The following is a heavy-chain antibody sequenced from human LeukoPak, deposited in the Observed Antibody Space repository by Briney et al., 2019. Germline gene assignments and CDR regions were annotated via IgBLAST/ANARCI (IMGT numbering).Heavy chain of an antibody. V-gene: IGHV3-23*01. Sequence: HPGGSLRLSCEASGFTFTSYWMSWVRQAPGKGLEWVSAISGSGGSTYYADSVKGRFTISRDNSKNTLYLQMNSLRAEDTAVYYCAKGPTPYCSGGSCYNDYWGQGTLVTVSS. CDR1: GFTFTSYW. D-gene: IGHD2-15*01. CDR3: AKGPTPYCSGGSCYNDY. CDR2: ISGSGGST. J-gene: IGHJ4*02.